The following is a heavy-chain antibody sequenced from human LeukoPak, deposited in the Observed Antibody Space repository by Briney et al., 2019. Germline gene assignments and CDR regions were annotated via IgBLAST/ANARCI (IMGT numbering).Heavy chain of an antibody. D-gene: IGHD1-26*01. CDR3: ARDLSFGSLDF. J-gene: IGHJ4*02. CDR2: MWYDGSRE. CDR1: GXXLSTHG. V-gene: IGHV3-33*01. Sequence: GGSLRLSCAASGXXLSTHGMHWVRQAPGKGLEWVAGMWYDGSREDYADSVKGRFTISRDMSKNTLNLQMNSLRVEDTAMFYCARDLSFGSLDFRGQGTLVTVSS.